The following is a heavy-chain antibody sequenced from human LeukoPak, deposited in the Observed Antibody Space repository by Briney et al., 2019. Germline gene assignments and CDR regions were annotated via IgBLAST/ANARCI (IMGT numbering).Heavy chain of an antibody. CDR1: GGSISSYY. J-gene: IGHJ4*02. CDR3: ARGGRRDYGDSLDY. CDR2: IYYSGST. D-gene: IGHD4-17*01. Sequence: PSETLSLTCTVSGGSISSYYWSWIRQPPGKGLEWIGYIYYSGSTNYNPSLKSRVTISVDTSKNQFSLKLSSVTAADTAVYYCARGGRRDYGDSLDYWGQGTLVTVSS. V-gene: IGHV4-59*01.